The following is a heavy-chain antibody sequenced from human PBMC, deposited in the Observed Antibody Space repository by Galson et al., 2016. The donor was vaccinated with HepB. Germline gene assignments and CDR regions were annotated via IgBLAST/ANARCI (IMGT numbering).Heavy chain of an antibody. CDR3: ARDKRLWLV. Sequence: SLRLSCAASGFTFSSYSMNWVRQAPGKGLEWVSSISSDSSYIDYADSMKGRFTVSRDNAKNTLYMQLNSLRAEDTAVYYCARDKRLWLVWGQGTLVTVSS. D-gene: IGHD5-18*01. CDR2: ISSDSSYI. CDR1: GFTFSSYS. J-gene: IGHJ4*02. V-gene: IGHV3-21*04.